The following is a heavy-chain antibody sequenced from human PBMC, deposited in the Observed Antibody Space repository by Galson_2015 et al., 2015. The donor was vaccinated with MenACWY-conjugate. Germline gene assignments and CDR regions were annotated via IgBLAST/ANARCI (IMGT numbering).Heavy chain of an antibody. CDR3: AHSIWLVDIVATSRVAAFDI. CDR2: IYWDDDR. V-gene: IGHV2-5*02. Sequence: LEWLALIYWDDDRRYSPSLKSRLTITKDTSKNQVVLTMTNMDPVDTATYYCAHSIWLVDIVATSRVAAFDIWGQGTMVTVSS. D-gene: IGHD5-12*01. J-gene: IGHJ3*02.